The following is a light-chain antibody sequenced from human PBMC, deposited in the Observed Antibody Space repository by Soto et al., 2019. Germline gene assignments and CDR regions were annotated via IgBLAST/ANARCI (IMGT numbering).Light chain of an antibody. CDR1: SSDVGGYNY. CDR2: DVR. J-gene: IGLJ1*01. V-gene: IGLV2-14*01. Sequence: QSVLTQPASVSGSPGQSITIPCTGTSSDVGGYNYVSWYQQHPGKAPKLIIYDVRNRPSGVSNRFSGSKSGNTASLTISGLQTEDEADYYYSSYAGSNNYVFGTGTKVTVL. CDR3: SSYAGSNNYV.